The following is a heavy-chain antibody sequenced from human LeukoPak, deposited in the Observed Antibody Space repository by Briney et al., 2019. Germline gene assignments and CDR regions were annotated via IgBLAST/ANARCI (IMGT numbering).Heavy chain of an antibody. D-gene: IGHD6-19*01. CDR2: IYYSGST. J-gene: IGHJ4*02. CDR1: GGSISSYY. Sequence: PSETLSLTCTVSGGSISSYYWSWIRQPPGKGLEWIGYIYYSGSTNYNPSLKSRVTISVDTSKNQFPLNLSSVTAADTAVYYCARDLLSTAGYFDYWGQGTLVTVSS. V-gene: IGHV4-59*01. CDR3: ARDLLSTAGYFDY.